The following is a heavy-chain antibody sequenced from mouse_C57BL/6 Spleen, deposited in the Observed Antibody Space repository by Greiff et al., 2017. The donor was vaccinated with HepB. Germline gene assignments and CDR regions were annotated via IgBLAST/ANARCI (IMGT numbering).Heavy chain of an antibody. D-gene: IGHD1-1*01. CDR2: IRSKSNNYAT. CDR1: GFSFNTYA. V-gene: IGHV10-1*01. Sequence: EVKLVESGGGLVQPKGSLKLSCAASGFSFNTYAMNWVRQAPGKGLEWVARIRSKSNNYATYYADSVKDRFTISRDDSESMLYLQMNNLKTEDTAMYYCVREGYYYGSSYVEYFDYWGQGTTLTVSS. CDR3: VREGYYYGSSYVEYFDY. J-gene: IGHJ2*01.